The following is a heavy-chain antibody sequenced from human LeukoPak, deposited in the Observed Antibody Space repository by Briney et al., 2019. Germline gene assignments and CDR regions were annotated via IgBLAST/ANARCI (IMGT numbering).Heavy chain of an antibody. CDR1: GFTFDDYA. J-gene: IGHJ3*02. CDR2: ISWNSGSM. Sequence: PGGSLRLSCAASGFTFDDYAMHWGRHAPGKGLEWGSGISWNSGSMGYADSVKGRFTISRDNAKNSLYLQMNSLRAEDTALYYCAKDIKVRLWRDDAFDIWGQGTMVTVSS. CDR3: AKDIKVRLWRDDAFDI. V-gene: IGHV3-9*01.